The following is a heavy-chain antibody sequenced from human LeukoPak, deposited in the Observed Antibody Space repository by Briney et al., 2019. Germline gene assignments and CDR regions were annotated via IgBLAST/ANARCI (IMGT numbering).Heavy chain of an antibody. CDR2: IIPFFGTA. Sequence: ASVKVSCKASGDTSSSYSFSWVRQAPGQGLEWVGGIIPFFGTAKYAQKFQGRITIATDESTSTAYMELSRLRSEDTVVYYCAIADHYYDSSGYQKFDYWGQGTLLTVSS. CDR3: AIADHYYDSSGYQKFDY. J-gene: IGHJ4*02. CDR1: GDTSSSYS. D-gene: IGHD3-22*01. V-gene: IGHV1-69*05.